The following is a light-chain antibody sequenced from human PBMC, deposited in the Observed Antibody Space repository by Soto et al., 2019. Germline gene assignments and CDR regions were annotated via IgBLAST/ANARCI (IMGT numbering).Light chain of an antibody. J-gene: IGKJ2*01. V-gene: IGKV1-5*03. CDR3: QQYHDFQYT. Sequence: DFQMTQSPSILSASVGDGVTITCRASQSIGSGLAWYQQQPGKAPKLLIYKATNLQRGVSSRFSGSGSGTDFSLTISSLQPADSATYYCQQYHDFQYTFGQGTKLEI. CDR2: KAT. CDR1: QSIGSG.